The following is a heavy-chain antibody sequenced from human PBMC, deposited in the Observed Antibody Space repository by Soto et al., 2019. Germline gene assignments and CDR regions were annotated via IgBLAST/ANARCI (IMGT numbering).Heavy chain of an antibody. CDR1: GFTFTSYW. CDR3: ARGAFGSYYVDY. D-gene: IGHD3-10*01. Sequence: PGGSLRLSCAASGFTFTSYWIHWVLQAPWKGLLWMSRIKGDETTSSYADSVKGRFTISRDNAKNTVYLQMNSLRAEDTAVYYCARGAFGSYYVDYWGQGTLVTVSS. J-gene: IGHJ4*02. V-gene: IGHV3-74*01. CDR2: IKGDETTS.